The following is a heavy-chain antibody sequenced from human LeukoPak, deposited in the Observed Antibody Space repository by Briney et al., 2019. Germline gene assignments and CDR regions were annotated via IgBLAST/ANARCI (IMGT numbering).Heavy chain of an antibody. Sequence: GGSLRLSCGASGFTFSSYEMNWVRQAPGTGLEWVSYISSSGRTIYYADSVKGRFTISRDNAKNSLYLQMNSLRAEDTAVYYCARGQLWIDYWGQGTLVTVSS. CDR1: GFTFSSYE. CDR2: ISSSGRTI. CDR3: ARGQLWIDY. D-gene: IGHD3-10*01. V-gene: IGHV3-48*03. J-gene: IGHJ4*02.